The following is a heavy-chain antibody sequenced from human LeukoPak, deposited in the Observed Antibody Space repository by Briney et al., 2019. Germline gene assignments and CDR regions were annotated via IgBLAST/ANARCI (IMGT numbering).Heavy chain of an antibody. J-gene: IGHJ4*02. CDR1: GFTFSSFA. Sequence: GGSLRLSCAASGFTFSSFAMNWVRQAPGKGLEWVAVISYDGSNKYYADSVKGRFTISRDNSKNTLYLQMNSLRAEDTAVYYCARGEQQLVLYYWGQGTLVTVSS. D-gene: IGHD6-13*01. CDR3: ARGEQQLVLYY. V-gene: IGHV3-30-3*01. CDR2: ISYDGSNK.